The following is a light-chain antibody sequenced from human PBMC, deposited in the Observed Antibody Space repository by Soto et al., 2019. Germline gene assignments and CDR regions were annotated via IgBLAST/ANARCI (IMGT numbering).Light chain of an antibody. Sequence: DIQMTQSPSSLSASVGDRVTITCRASQSISSYLNWYQQKPGKAPKLLIYAASSLQSGVPSRFSGSGSGTDFNLTISSLQPEAFATYYCQQSYSTPMYTFGQGTKLEIK. V-gene: IGKV1-39*01. CDR1: QSISSY. CDR2: AAS. J-gene: IGKJ2*01. CDR3: QQSYSTPMYT.